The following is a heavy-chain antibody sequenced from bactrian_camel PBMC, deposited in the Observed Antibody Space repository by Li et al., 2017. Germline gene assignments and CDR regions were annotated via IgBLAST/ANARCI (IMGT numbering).Heavy chain of an antibody. CDR3: AAAFAGNWYLADFSY. D-gene: IGHD6*01. Sequence: HVQLVESGGGLVQPGGSLRLSCTASGFTFSTYWMYWVRQAPGSGPQWVSAIRSGGESTYYADSVKGRFTTLRDNAKTTLYLQMNSLKTEDTAVYYCAAAFAGNWYLADFSYWGQGTQVTVS. CDR1: GFTFSTYW. J-gene: IGHJ6*01. CDR2: IRSGGEST. V-gene: IGHV3S1*01.